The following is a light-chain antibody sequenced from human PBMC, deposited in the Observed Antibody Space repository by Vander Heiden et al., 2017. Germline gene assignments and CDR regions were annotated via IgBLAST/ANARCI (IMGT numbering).Light chain of an antibody. Sequence: QPVLTQPPSVSGAPGQTVTMCCTGSSSNIGAGYDVHWYQRLPGTAPKLLIYDNTHRPSGVPDRFSGSKSGTSASLAITRSQGEDEADYYCQYHDSSLSRSVFGGGTKLTVL. J-gene: IGLJ3*02. V-gene: IGLV1-40*01. CDR3: QYHDSSLSRSV. CDR1: SSNIGAGYD. CDR2: DNT.